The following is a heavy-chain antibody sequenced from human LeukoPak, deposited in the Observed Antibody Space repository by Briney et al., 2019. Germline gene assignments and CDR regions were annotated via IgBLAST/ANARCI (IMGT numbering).Heavy chain of an antibody. CDR3: AKDRIQLWPYY. Sequence: TGGSLRLSCAASGFTFSNYAMSWVRQAPGKGLEWVSAISSSGGSTYYADSVKGRFTISRDNSKNTLYLQMNSLRAEDTAVYYCAKDRIQLWPYYWGQGTLVTVSS. J-gene: IGHJ4*02. V-gene: IGHV3-23*01. CDR2: ISSSGGST. D-gene: IGHD5-18*01. CDR1: GFTFSNYA.